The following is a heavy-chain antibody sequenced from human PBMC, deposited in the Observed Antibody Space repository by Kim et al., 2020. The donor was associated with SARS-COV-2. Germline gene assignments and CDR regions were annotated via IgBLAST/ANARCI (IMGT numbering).Heavy chain of an antibody. J-gene: IGHJ6*02. CDR1: GGTFSSYV. CDR3: ARCGLLTSNNGMDV. D-gene: IGHD2-21*01. Sequence: SVKVSCKASGGTFSSYVISWVRQAPGQGLEWMGGIKPVFGTANYAQKFQGRVTITADDSTGTAYMELSSLRSEDTAVYYCARCGLLTSNNGMDVWGQGTTVTVSS. V-gene: IGHV1-69*13. CDR2: IKPVFGTA.